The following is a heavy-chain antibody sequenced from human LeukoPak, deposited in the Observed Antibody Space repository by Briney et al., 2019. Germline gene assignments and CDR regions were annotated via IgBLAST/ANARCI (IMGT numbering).Heavy chain of an antibody. V-gene: IGHV3-30*18. CDR2: ISYDGSNK. CDR1: GFTFSSYG. Sequence: GGSLRLSCAASGFTFSSYGMRWVRQAPGKGLEWVAVISYDGSNKYYADSVKGRFTISRDNSKNTVYLEVISLTDEDTAVYYCAKDDAWLRYGEWSQGTLVTVSS. D-gene: IGHD3-10*01. CDR3: AKDDAWLRYGE. J-gene: IGHJ4*02.